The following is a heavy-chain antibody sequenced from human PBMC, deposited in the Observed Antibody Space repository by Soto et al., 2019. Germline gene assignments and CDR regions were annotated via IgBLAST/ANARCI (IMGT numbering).Heavy chain of an antibody. D-gene: IGHD3-3*01. CDR3: GTAGGRDLSLEVPVYFDI. V-gene: IGHV3-9*01. Sequence: EVQLVESGGGLVQPGRSLRLSCAASGFIFDNIGMNWVRQAPGQGLEWVAGISWNGGNIGYADSVKGRFSISRDNAKDSMFLQMNSLRPDATAFYYCGTAGGRDLSLEVPVYFDIWGQGTLVTVSS. CDR1: GFIFDNIG. CDR2: ISWNGGNI. J-gene: IGHJ4*02.